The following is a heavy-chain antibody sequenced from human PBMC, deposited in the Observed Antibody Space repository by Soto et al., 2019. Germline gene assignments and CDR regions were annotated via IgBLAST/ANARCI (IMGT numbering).Heavy chain of an antibody. V-gene: IGHV3-64D*08. Sequence: GGSLRLSCSASGFTFSSYAMHWVRQAPGKGLEYVSAISSNGGSTYYADSVKGRFTISRDNSKNTLYLQMSSLRAEDTAVYYCVKDSQQWLAYNWFDPWGQGTRVTVAS. D-gene: IGHD6-19*01. J-gene: IGHJ5*02. CDR3: VKDSQQWLAYNWFDP. CDR1: GFTFSSYA. CDR2: ISSNGGST.